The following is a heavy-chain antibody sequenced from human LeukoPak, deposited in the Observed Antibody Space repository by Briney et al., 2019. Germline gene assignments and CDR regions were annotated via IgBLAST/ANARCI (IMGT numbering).Heavy chain of an antibody. CDR3: ARGGNRYCSGGSCYMFDY. D-gene: IGHD2-15*01. CDR2: VGTAGDT. J-gene: IGHJ4*02. Sequence: GGSLRLSCAASGFTVSSYDMHWVRQATGKGLEWVSAVGTAGDTYYPGSVKGRFTISRENAKNSLYLQMNSLRAGDTAVYYCARGGNRYCSGGSCYMFDYWGQGTLVTVSS. V-gene: IGHV3-13*01. CDR1: GFTVSSYD.